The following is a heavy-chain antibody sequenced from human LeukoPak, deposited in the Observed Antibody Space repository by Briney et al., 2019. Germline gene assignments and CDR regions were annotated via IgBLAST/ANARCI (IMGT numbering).Heavy chain of an antibody. CDR2: IYYSGST. CDR3: ARDGRGPHYGSGTYHYFDY. Sequence: LETLSLTCTVSRGSISGYYWSWIRQPPGKGLEWIGYIYYSGSTNYNPSLKSRVTISIDTSMSLFSLKLGSVTAADTAVYYCARDGRGPHYGSGTYHYFDYWGQGTLVTVSS. J-gene: IGHJ4*02. V-gene: IGHV4-59*01. CDR1: RGSISGYY. D-gene: IGHD3-10*01.